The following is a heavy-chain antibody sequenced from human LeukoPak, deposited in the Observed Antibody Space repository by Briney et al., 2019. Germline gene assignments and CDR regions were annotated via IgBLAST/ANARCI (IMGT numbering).Heavy chain of an antibody. CDR3: ARVPPTYCGGDCYPTPFDY. J-gene: IGHJ4*02. D-gene: IGHD2-21*02. V-gene: IGHV3-20*04. CDR1: GFTFDDYG. CDR2: INWNGGST. Sequence: GGSLRLSCAASGFTFDDYGMSWVRQAPGKGLEWVSGINWNGGSTGYADSVKGRFTISRDNAKNSLYLQMNSLRAEDTALYYCARVPPTYCGGDCYPTPFDYWGQGTLVTVSS.